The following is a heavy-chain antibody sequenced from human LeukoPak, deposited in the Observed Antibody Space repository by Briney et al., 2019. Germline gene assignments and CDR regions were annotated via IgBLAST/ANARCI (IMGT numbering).Heavy chain of an antibody. D-gene: IGHD3-10*01. CDR1: GGSFSGYY. J-gene: IGHJ4*02. V-gene: IGHV4-34*01. CDR2: INHSGST. Sequence: SETLSLTCAVYGGSFSGYYWSWMRQPPGKGLEWMGEINHSGSTNYNPSLKSGGTISVDTSKNQFSLKLSSVHAADSAVYYCARVLVGFGDKGFDYWGQGTLVTVSS. CDR3: ARVLVGFGDKGFDY.